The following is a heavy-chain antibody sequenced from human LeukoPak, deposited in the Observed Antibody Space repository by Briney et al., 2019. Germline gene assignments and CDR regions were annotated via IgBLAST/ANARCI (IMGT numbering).Heavy chain of an antibody. D-gene: IGHD6-19*01. V-gene: IGHV3-7*01. CDR3: ARWWIKQWLAWFDP. Sequence: GGSLRLSCAASGFTFSSYWMSWVRQAPGKGLEWVANIKQDGSEKYYVDSVKGRFTISRDNAKNSLYLQMNSLRAEDTAVYYCARWWIKQWLAWFDPWGQGTLVIVSS. J-gene: IGHJ5*02. CDR2: IKQDGSEK. CDR1: GFTFSSYW.